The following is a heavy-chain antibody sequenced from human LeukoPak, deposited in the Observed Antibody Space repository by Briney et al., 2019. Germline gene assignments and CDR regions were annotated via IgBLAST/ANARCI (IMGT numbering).Heavy chain of an antibody. CDR3: TTTLGYCSSTSCYEYFQH. J-gene: IGHJ1*01. CDR1: GFTFSNAW. Sequence: GGSLRLSCAASGFTFSNAWMNWVRQAPGKGPEWVGRIKSKNDGGTADYAAAVKGRFTISGDDSKNTLYLQMNSLKTEDTAVYYCTTTLGYCSSTSCYEYFQHWGQGTLVTVSS. D-gene: IGHD2-2*01. CDR2: IKSKNDGGTA. V-gene: IGHV3-15*07.